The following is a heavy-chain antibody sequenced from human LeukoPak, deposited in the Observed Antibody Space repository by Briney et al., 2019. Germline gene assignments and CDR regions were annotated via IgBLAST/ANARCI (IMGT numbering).Heavy chain of an antibody. CDR2: LTGSGGNT. D-gene: IGHD3-10*01. CDR3: VKFRGIQHYNYHMDV. CDR1: GFTFSSYA. Sequence: GGSLRLSCAASGFTFSSYAMSWVRQAPGKGLEWVSGLTGSGGNTYYADSVKGRFTISRDNSKNTLSLQMNSPRAEDAAVYYCVKFRGIQHYNYHMDVWGKGTTVTVSS. V-gene: IGHV3-23*01. J-gene: IGHJ6*03.